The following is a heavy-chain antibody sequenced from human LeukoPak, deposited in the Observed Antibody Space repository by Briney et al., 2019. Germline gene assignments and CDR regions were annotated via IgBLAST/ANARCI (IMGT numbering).Heavy chain of an antibody. CDR3: ARDSKVEPPLWNWFDP. CDR2: ISAYNGNP. D-gene: IGHD1-1*01. V-gene: IGHV1-18*01. Sequence: GASVKVSCKASGYTFTSYGISWVRQAPGQGLEWMGWISAYNGNPNYAQKLQGRVTMTTDTSTSTAYMELRSLRSDDTAVYYCARDSKVEPPLWNWFDPWGQGTLVTVSS. J-gene: IGHJ5*02. CDR1: GYTFTSYG.